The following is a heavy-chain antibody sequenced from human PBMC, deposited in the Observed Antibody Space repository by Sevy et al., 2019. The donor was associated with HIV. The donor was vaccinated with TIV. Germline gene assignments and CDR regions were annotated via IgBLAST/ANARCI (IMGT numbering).Heavy chain of an antibody. CDR1: GGSVTSADNS. CDR2: IYNSEQT. J-gene: IGHJ4*02. V-gene: IGHV4-39*02. CDR3: AQWLAATALFHS. D-gene: IGHD1-26*01. Sequence: TLFLTCTVSGGSVTSADNSWGWFRQPPGKGLEWIGCIYNSEQTYYNPSLKSRVTISVDASQNLFSLKLTSGTAADTAVYYCAQWLAATALFHSWGQGTLVTVSS.